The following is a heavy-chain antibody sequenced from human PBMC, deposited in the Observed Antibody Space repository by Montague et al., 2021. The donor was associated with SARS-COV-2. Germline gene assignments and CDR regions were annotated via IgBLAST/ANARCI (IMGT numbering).Heavy chain of an antibody. CDR3: VEIVGAAGY. V-gene: IGHV4-39*01. Sequence: SETLSLTCTVSGGSSSSSSYYWGWVRQPPGKGLEWIGSIYYSGSTYYNPSLKSRVTISVDTSKNQFSLKLSSVTAADTAVYYCVEIVGAAGYWGQGTLVTVSS. J-gene: IGHJ4*02. CDR2: IYYSGST. D-gene: IGHD1-26*01. CDR1: GGSSSSSSYY.